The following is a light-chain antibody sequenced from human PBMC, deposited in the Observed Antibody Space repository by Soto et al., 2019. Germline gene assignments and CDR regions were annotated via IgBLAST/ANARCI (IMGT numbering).Light chain of an antibody. V-gene: IGKV3-20*01. Sequence: IVLTQSPVTLALSQGEGATLSCRASQSVSKYLAWYQQKPGQAPRLLIYGASSRATGIPDSFSGSGSGTDFTLTISRLEPEDFAVYYCQQYGGSPQTFGQGTKV. J-gene: IGKJ1*01. CDR2: GAS. CDR3: QQYGGSPQT. CDR1: QSVSKY.